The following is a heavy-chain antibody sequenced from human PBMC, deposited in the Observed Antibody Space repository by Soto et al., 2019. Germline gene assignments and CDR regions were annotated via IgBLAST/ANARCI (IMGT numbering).Heavy chain of an antibody. CDR1: GFTFSSYW. J-gene: IGHJ6*02. D-gene: IGHD6-6*01. V-gene: IGHV3-74*01. CDR3: AREFSSSLSGYYYGMDV. Sequence: GSLRLSCAASGFTFSSYWMHWVRQAPGKGLVWVSRIKNDGSSRSYADSVKGRFTISRDNAKNTLYLQMNSLRAEDTAVYYCAREFSSSLSGYYYGMDVWGQGTTVTV. CDR2: IKNDGSSR.